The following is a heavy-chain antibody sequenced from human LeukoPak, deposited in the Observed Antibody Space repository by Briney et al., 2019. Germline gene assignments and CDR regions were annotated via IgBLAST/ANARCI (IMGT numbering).Heavy chain of an antibody. D-gene: IGHD3-16*01. CDR2: INHSGST. V-gene: IGHV4-34*01. Sequence: SETLSLTCAVYGGSFSGYYWSWIRQPPGKGLEWIGEINHSGSTNYNPSLKSRVTILVDTSKNQFSLKLSSVTAADTAVYYCARREGYDYVWGEPNHWFDPWGQGTLVAVSS. J-gene: IGHJ5*02. CDR3: ARREGYDYVWGEPNHWFDP. CDR1: GGSFSGYY.